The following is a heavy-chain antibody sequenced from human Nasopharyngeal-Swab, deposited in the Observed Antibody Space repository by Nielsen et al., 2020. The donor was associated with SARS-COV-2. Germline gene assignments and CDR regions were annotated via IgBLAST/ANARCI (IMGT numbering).Heavy chain of an antibody. CDR3: ATGRERGGGKGVDW. CDR2: IYNGGSA. Sequence: WIRQPPGKGLEWVSVIYNGGSAYNEDYVKGRFTVSRDNSENTVYLQMHSLRAEDTAVYFCATGRERGGGKGVDWWGQGTQVTVSS. D-gene: IGHD3/OR15-3a*01. V-gene: IGHV3-66*01. J-gene: IGHJ4*02.